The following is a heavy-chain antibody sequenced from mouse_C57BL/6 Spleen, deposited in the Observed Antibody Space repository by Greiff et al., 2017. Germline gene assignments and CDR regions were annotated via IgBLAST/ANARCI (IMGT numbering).Heavy chain of an antibody. CDR2: INPYNGGT. D-gene: IGHD1-1*01. V-gene: IGHV1-19*01. J-gene: IGHJ2*01. Sequence: VQLQQSGPVLVKPGASVKMSCKASGYTFTDYYMNWVKQSHGKRLEWIGVINPYNGGTSYNQKFKGKATLTVDKSSSTAYMELNSLTSEDSAVYYCARRGIITTVVASDYWGQGTTLTVSS. CDR3: ARRGIITTVVASDY. CDR1: GYTFTDYY.